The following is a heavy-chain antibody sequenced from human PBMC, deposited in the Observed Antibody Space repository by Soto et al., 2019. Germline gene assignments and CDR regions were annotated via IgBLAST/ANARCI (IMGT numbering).Heavy chain of an antibody. D-gene: IGHD1-20*01. CDR2: ISYDGSNK. CDR3: ARDCIRGLASYYFDY. J-gene: IGHJ4*02. CDR1: GFTFSSYA. Sequence: GGSLRLSCAASGFTFSSYAMHWVRQAPGKGLEWVAVISYDGSNKYYADSVKGRFTISRDNSKNTLYLQMNSLRAEDTAVYYCARDCIRGLASYYFDYWGQGTLVTVSS. V-gene: IGHV3-30-3*01.